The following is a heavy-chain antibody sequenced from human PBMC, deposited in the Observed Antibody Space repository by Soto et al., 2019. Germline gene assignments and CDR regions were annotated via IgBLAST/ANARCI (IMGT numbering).Heavy chain of an antibody. J-gene: IGHJ6*02. Sequence: PWETLSLTCTVSGASISSRNYYWDWIRQPPGSGLEWIRPMHFSGRTYYNPPLKSRVTTYAYTSKNQFPLKLSAETATDTAVYYCARHGNLVTTGYYYGMDVWGQGAPVTVSS. CDR3: ARHGNLVTTGYYYGMDV. CDR1: GASISSRNYY. D-gene: IGHD4-17*01. CDR2: MHFSGRT. V-gene: IGHV4-39*01.